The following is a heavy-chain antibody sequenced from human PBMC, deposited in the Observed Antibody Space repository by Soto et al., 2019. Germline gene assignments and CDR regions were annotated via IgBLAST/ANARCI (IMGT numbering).Heavy chain of an antibody. V-gene: IGHV3-23*01. J-gene: IGHJ5*02. D-gene: IGHD3-10*01. CDR1: GFTFSSYA. Sequence: PGGSLRLSCAASGFTFSSYAMSWVRQAPGKGLEWVSAISGSGGSTYYADSVKGRFTISRDNSKNTLYLQMNSLRAEDTAVYYCAKDAPAWFGELSTHFDPWGQGTLVTVSS. CDR2: ISGSGGST. CDR3: AKDAPAWFGELSTHFDP.